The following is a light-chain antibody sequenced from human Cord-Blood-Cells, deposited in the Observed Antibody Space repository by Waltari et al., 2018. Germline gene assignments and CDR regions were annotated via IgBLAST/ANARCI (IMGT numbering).Light chain of an antibody. J-gene: IGLJ3*02. CDR3: CSYAGSSTWL. CDR1: SSDVGSFNL. CDR2: EVS. Sequence: QSALTQPASVSGSPGQSVTIPGTGPSSDVGSFNLVSWYQQHPGKAPKLMIYEVSKRPSGVSKRFSVSKSGNTASLTISGLQAEDEADYYCCSYAGSSTWLFGGGTKLTVL. V-gene: IGLV2-23*02.